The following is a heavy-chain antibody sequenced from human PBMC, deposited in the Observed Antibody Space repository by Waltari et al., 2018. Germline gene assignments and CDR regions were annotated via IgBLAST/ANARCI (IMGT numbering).Heavy chain of an antibody. D-gene: IGHD3-22*01. CDR2: IIPILGTA. Sequence: QVQLVQSGAEVKKPGSSVKVSCKASGGTFSSYAISWVRQAPGQGLEWMGGIIPILGTANYAQKFQGRVTITADESTSTAYMELSSLRSEDTAMYYCAGLRRPAEPGSSGYTVAFDIWGQGTMVTVSS. J-gene: IGHJ3*02. CDR1: GGTFSSYA. V-gene: IGHV1-69*01. CDR3: AGLRRPAEPGSSGYTVAFDI.